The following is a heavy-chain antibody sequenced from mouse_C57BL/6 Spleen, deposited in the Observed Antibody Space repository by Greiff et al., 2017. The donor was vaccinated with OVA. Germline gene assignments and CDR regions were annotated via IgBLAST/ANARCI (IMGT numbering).Heavy chain of an antibody. CDR1: GYTFTSYT. D-gene: IGHD1-1*01. CDR2: INPSSGYT. CDR3: ARGYDGSRGFDV. J-gene: IGHJ1*03. Sequence: QVQLQQSGAELARPGASVKMSCKASGYTFTSYTMHWVKQRPGQGLEWIGYINPSSGYTKYNQKFKDKATLTADKSSSTAYMQLSSLTSEDSAVYYCARGYDGSRGFDVWGTGTTVTVSS. V-gene: IGHV1-4*01.